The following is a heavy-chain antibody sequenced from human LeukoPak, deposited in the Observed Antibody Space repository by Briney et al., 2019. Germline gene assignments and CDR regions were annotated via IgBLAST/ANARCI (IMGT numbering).Heavy chain of an antibody. D-gene: IGHD4-17*01. CDR1: GGSISSYY. CDR2: IHHSGSS. J-gene: IGHJ4*02. Sequence: SETLSLTCTVSGGSISSYYWSWIRQPPGKGLEWIGYIHHSGSSNYNPSLKRRVTISVDTSKNQFSLSLSSVTAADTAVYYCAREDYGDYGAFDYWGQGTLVTVSS. V-gene: IGHV4-59*01. CDR3: AREDYGDYGAFDY.